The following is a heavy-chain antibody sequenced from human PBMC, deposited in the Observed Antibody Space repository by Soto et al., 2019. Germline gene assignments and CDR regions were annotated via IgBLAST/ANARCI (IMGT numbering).Heavy chain of an antibody. CDR3: GRVRDQLLFYYYYGMDV. CDR1: GFTFGSYA. V-gene: IGHV3-30*04. J-gene: IGHJ6*02. CDR2: ISYEGRNK. Sequence: QVQLVESGGGVVRPGRSLRLSGAASGFTFGSYAMHWVRQAPGKGLEWVAVISYEGRNKYYADSVKGRFTISRDNSKNTLYLQMNSLRAEDTAVYYCGRVRDQLLFYYYYGMDVWGQGTTVTVSS. D-gene: IGHD2-2*01.